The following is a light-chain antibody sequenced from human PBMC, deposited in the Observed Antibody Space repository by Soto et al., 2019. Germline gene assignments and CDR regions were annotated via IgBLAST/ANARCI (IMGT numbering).Light chain of an antibody. CDR1: QSISSY. CDR3: QQYYSSPTWT. Sequence: DIQMTQSPSSLSASVGDRVTITCRASQSISSYLNWYQQKPGQPPKLLIYWASTRESGVPDRFSGSGSGTDFTLTISSLQAEDVAIYYCQQYYSSPTWTFGQGTKVDIK. J-gene: IGKJ1*01. V-gene: IGKV1-27*01. CDR2: WAS.